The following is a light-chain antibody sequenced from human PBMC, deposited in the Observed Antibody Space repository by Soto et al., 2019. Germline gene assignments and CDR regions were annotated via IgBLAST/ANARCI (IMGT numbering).Light chain of an antibody. Sequence: QSALTQPASVSGSPGQSITISCTGSSRDVGSYNYVSWYQQHPGKAPKLMIYEVSNRPSGVSNRFSGSKSGYTASLTISGLQPEDEADYYCSSYTSSSTWVFGGGTKLTVL. CDR3: SSYTSSSTWV. CDR1: SRDVGSYNY. V-gene: IGLV2-14*01. CDR2: EVS. J-gene: IGLJ3*02.